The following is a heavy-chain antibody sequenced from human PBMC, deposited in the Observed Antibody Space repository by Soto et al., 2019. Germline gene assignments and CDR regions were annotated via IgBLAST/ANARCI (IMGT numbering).Heavy chain of an antibody. V-gene: IGHV4-61*01. CDR1: GGSVNSGSFY. J-gene: IGHJ6*02. CDR3: AASTPPATNFYYALDV. D-gene: IGHD2-15*01. CDR2: IYDSGNT. Sequence: QVHLQESGPGLVKPSETLSLTCTISGGSVNSGSFYWSWIRQPPGKGLEWIGYIYDSGNTHYNPSLQSRVSISVDTSNNQFSLKLTSVTAADTAVYFCAASTPPATNFYYALDVWGHGTTVTVSS.